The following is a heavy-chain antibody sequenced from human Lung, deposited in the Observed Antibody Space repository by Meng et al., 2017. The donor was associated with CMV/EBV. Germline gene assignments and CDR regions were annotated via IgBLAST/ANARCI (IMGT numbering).Heavy chain of an antibody. CDR1: SISSGGYY. Sequence: SISSGGYYWSWIRQHPGKGLEWIGYIYYSGSTYYHPSLRSRVTISVDTSKDQFSLKLSSVTAADTAVYYCARGPSTVTVGRVGFDYWGQGTLVTVSS. V-gene: IGHV4-31*02. D-gene: IGHD2-21*02. CDR3: ARGPSTVTVGRVGFDY. J-gene: IGHJ4*02. CDR2: IYYSGST.